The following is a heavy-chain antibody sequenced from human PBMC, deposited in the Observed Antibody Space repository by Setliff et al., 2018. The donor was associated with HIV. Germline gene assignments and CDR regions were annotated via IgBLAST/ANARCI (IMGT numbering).Heavy chain of an antibody. J-gene: IGHJ4*02. CDR2: INPNSGGT. CDR1: GYTFTGYY. V-gene: IGHV1-2*02. CDR3: ARGEYARRTNFDY. D-gene: IGHD1-1*01. Sequence: ASVKVSCKASGYTFTGYYMHWVRQAPGQGLEWMGWINPNSGGTNYAQKFRGRVTMTRDTSISTAYMELSRLRSDDTAVYYCARGEYARRTNFDYWGQGTLVTVSS.